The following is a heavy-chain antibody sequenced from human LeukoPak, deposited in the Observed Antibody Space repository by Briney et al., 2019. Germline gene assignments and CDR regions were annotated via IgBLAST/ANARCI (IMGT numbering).Heavy chain of an antibody. CDR3: ARVGYCSSTSRYRPYYYYGMDV. V-gene: IGHV1-8*01. Sequence: GASVKVSCKASGYTFTSYDINWVRQATGQGLGWMGWMNPNSGNTGYAQKFQGRVTMARNTSISTAYMELSSLRSEDTAVYYCARVGYCSSTSRYRPYYYYGMDVWGQGTTVTVSS. CDR1: GYTFTSYD. CDR2: MNPNSGNT. D-gene: IGHD2-2*02. J-gene: IGHJ6*02.